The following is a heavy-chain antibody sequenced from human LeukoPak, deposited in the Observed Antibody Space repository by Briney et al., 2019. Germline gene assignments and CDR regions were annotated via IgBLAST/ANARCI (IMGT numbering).Heavy chain of an antibody. CDR1: GYTFTSYG. CDR3: ARGCGGDCYSDVSFYYYYGMDV. V-gene: IGHV1-18*01. Sequence: ASVKVSCKASGYTFTSYGLSWVRPAPGQGLEWMGWISAYNGNTNYAQKLQGRVTMTTDTSTSTAYMELRSLRSDDTAVYYCARGCGGDCYSDVSFYYYYGMDVWGQGTTVTVSS. J-gene: IGHJ6*02. D-gene: IGHD2-21*02. CDR2: ISAYNGNT.